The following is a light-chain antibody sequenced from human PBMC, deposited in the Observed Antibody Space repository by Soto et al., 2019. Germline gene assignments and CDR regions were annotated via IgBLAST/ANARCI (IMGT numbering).Light chain of an antibody. V-gene: IGKV1-5*01. J-gene: IGKJ1*01. CDR3: QQYNSYS. Sequence: DIQMTQSRSSLSASVGDRVTITCRASQSISTYLHWYQQKPGKAPKLLIYAASNLQSGVPSRFSGSGSGTEFTLTISSLQPDDFATYYCQQYNSYSFGQGTKVDI. CDR1: QSISTY. CDR2: AAS.